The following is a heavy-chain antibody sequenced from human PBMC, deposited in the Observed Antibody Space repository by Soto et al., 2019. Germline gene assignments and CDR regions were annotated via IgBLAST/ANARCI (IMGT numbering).Heavy chain of an antibody. V-gene: IGHV1-18*01. Sequence: ASVKVSCKASGYTFTSYGISGVRQAPGQGLEWMGWISAYNGNTNYAQKLQGRVTMTTDTSTSTAYMELRSLRSDDTAVYYCARARRFGFGELPLFDYWGQGTLVTVSS. D-gene: IGHD3-10*01. CDR3: ARARRFGFGELPLFDY. CDR2: ISAYNGNT. J-gene: IGHJ4*02. CDR1: GYTFTSYG.